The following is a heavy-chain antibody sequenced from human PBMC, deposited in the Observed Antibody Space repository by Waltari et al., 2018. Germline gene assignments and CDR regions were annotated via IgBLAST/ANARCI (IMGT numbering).Heavy chain of an antibody. D-gene: IGHD3-22*01. CDR2: VSAYHGNT. J-gene: IGHJ3*02. Sequence: QVQLVQSGAEVKKPGASVKVACKASGYTFTSYGISWVGKAPGQGLEWMGWVSAYHGNTTYAHMLQGRVTMTTDTSTSTAYMELRSLGSDDTAVYYCARDGVSGYYYASSGYYVAFDIWGQGTMVTVSS. V-gene: IGHV1-18*01. CDR1: GYTFTSYG. CDR3: ARDGVSGYYYASSGYYVAFDI.